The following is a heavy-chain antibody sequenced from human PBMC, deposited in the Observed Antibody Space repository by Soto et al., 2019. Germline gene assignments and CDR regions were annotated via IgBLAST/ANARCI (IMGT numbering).Heavy chain of an antibody. CDR1: AYTFTSYG. CDR2: ISAYNGNT. D-gene: IGHD2-15*01. CDR3: ARSYFSGLDWSLYYFHY. J-gene: IGHJ4*02. V-gene: IGHV1-18*04. Sequence: ASVKASCTASAYTFTSYGISWVRQAPGQGLEWMGWISAYNGNTNYAQKLQGRVTTTTDTSTSTAYMELRSLRSDDTAVYYCARSYFSGLDWSLYYFHYRGQGPLVTVS.